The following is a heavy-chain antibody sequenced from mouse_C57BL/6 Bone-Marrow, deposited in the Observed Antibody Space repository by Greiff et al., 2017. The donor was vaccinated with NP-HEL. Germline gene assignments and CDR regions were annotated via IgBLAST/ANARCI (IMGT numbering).Heavy chain of an antibody. Sequence: DVQLQESGEGLVKPGGSLKLSCAASGFTFSSYAMSWVRQTPEKRLEWVAYISSGGDYIYYADTVKGRFTISRDNARNTLYLQMSSLKSEDTAMYYCTREGIYYGISFDYWGQGTTLTVSS. J-gene: IGHJ2*01. CDR3: TREGIYYGISFDY. D-gene: IGHD2-1*01. CDR1: GFTFSSYA. CDR2: ISSGGDYI. V-gene: IGHV5-9-1*02.